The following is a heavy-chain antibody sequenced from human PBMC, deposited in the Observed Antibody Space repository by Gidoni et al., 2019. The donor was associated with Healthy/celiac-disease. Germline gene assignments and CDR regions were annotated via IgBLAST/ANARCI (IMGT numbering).Heavy chain of an antibody. CDR2: IYWDDDK. CDR1: GFSLSTRGVG. D-gene: IGHD3-9*01. Sequence: QITLKESGPTLVKPTQTLTLTCTFSGFSLSTRGVGVGWIRQPPGKALEWLALIYWDDDKRYSPSLKSRLTITKDTSKNQVVLTMTNMDPVDTATYYCAHTQGALRYFVWLLSDKFPLFDYWGQGTLVTVSS. V-gene: IGHV2-5*02. CDR3: AHTQGALRYFVWLLSDKFPLFDY. J-gene: IGHJ4*02.